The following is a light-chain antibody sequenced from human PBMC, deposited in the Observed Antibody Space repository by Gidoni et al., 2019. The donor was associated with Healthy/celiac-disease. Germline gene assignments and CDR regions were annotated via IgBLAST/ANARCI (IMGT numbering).Light chain of an antibody. CDR1: SSNIGAGYD. Sequence: QSVLTPPPSVSGAPGPRVTISCTGSSSNIGAGYDVHWYQQLPGTAPKLLIYGNSNRPSGVPDRFSGSKSGTSASLAITGLQAEDEADYYCQSYDSSLSGCVFGTGTKVTVL. V-gene: IGLV1-40*01. CDR2: GNS. J-gene: IGLJ1*01. CDR3: QSYDSSLSGCV.